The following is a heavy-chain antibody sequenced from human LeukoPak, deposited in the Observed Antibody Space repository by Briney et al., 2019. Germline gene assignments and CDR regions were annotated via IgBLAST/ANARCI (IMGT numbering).Heavy chain of an antibody. Sequence: ASVKVSCKFSGYTLTELFMHWVRQAPGKGLEWMGGFDPEDGETIYAQKFQGRVTMTEDTSTDTAYMELSSLRSEDTAVYYCATLVLDYDICWVFDYWGQGTLVTVSS. V-gene: IGHV1-24*01. CDR2: FDPEDGET. CDR1: GYTLTELF. D-gene: IGHD3-9*01. CDR3: ATLVLDYDICWVFDY. J-gene: IGHJ4*02.